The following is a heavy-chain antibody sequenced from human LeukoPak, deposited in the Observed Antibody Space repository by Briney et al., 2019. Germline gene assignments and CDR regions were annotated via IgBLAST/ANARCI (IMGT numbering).Heavy chain of an antibody. V-gene: IGHV4-34*01. J-gene: IGHJ3*02. CDR3: ARSGSYYVYAFDI. CDR1: GGSFSGYY. Sequence: SETLSLTCAVYGGSFSGYYWSWIRQPPGKGLEGIGEINHSGSTNYNPSLKSRVTISVDTSKNQFSLKLSSVTAADTAVYYCARSGSYYVYAFDIWGQGTMVTVSS. CDR2: INHSGST. D-gene: IGHD1-26*01.